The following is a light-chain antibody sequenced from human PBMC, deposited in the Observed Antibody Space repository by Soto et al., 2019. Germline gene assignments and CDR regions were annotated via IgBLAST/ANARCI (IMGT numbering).Light chain of an antibody. CDR2: DVS. CDR1: SGDVGTYNY. Sequence: QSALTQPASVSWSPGQSITISCTGTSGDVGTYNYVSWYLQHPGKAPKLMIYDVSNRPSGVSNRLSGSKSGNTASLTISGLQAEDEADYYCSSYSSSSIRYVFGTGTKVTVL. J-gene: IGLJ1*01. CDR3: SSYSSSSIRYV. V-gene: IGLV2-14*01.